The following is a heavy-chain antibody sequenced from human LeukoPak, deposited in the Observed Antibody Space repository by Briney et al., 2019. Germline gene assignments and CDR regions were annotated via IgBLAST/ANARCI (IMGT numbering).Heavy chain of an antibody. CDR2: INPNSGGT. CDR3: ASDWYGDYFDY. D-gene: IGHD4-17*01. Sequence: ASVRVSCKASGYTFTGYYLHWVRQAPGHPLEGIGWINPNSGGTSYDKKLQGRVTITRATSISTAYMELSRLRSDDTAVYYCASDWYGDYFDYWGQGTLVTVSS. CDR1: GYTFTGYY. J-gene: IGHJ4*02. V-gene: IGHV1-2*02.